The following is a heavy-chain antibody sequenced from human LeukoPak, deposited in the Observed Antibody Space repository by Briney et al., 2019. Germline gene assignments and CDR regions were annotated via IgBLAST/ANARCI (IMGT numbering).Heavy chain of an antibody. Sequence: SETLSLTCTVSGGSISSYYWSWIRQPPGKGLEWIGEINHSGSTKYSPSLKSRVTISVDTSKTQFSLKLSSVTAADTAVYYCARHLFQQVIDYWGQGTLVTVSS. V-gene: IGHV4-34*01. J-gene: IGHJ4*02. CDR3: ARHLFQQVIDY. CDR2: INHSGST. CDR1: GGSISSYY. D-gene: IGHD6-13*01.